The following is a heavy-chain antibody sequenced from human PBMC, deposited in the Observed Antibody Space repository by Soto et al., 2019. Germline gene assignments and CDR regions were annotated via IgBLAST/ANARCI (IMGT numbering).Heavy chain of an antibody. V-gene: IGHV4-30-4*01. CDR3: ARDRYYGSGTYYNFYSGMDV. Sequence: SETLSPTATVPGASTNRGDYYWTGAPQPPGKGLEWIGNIFHSGSTYYTPSLQSRVTISLDTSKNHFSLKLSSVTPADTAVHYCARDRYYGSGTYYNFYSGMDVWGQGTTVTVSS. D-gene: IGHD3-10*01. CDR1: GASTNRGDYY. J-gene: IGHJ6*02. CDR2: IFHSGST.